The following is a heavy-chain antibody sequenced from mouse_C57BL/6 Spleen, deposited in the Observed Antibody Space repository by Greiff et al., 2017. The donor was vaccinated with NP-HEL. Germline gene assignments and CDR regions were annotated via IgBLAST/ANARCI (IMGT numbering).Heavy chain of an antibody. CDR1: GFNIKNTY. D-gene: IGHD2-5*01. V-gene: IGHV14-3*01. CDR2: IDPANGNT. Sequence: EVKLQESVAELVRPGASVKLSCTASGFNIKNTYMHWVKQRPEQGLEWIGRIDPANGNTKYAPKFQGKATITADTSSNTAYLQLSSLTSEDTAIYYCARSHYSNYVGFAYWGQGTLVTVSA. CDR3: ARSHYSNYVGFAY. J-gene: IGHJ3*01.